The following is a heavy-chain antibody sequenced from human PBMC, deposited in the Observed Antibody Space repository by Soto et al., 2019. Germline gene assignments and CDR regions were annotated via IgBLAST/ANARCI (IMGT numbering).Heavy chain of an antibody. Sequence: PSETLSLTCTVSGGSISSSSYYWGWIRQPPGKGLEWIGSIYYSGSTYYNPSLKSRVTISVDTSKNQFSLKLSSVTAADTAVYYCAGTYYDFWSGSGAYYGMDVWGQGTTVTVSS. D-gene: IGHD3-3*01. J-gene: IGHJ6*02. CDR3: AGTYYDFWSGSGAYYGMDV. CDR1: GGSISSSSYY. CDR2: IYYSGST. V-gene: IGHV4-39*01.